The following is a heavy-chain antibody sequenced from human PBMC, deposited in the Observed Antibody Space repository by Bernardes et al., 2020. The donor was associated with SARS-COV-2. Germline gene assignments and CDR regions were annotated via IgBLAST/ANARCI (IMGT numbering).Heavy chain of an antibody. V-gene: IGHV3-30*18. CDR1: GFTFSNYG. CDR2: TSYDGRQT. Sequence: GGSLRLSCAASGFTFSNYGMHWVRQAPGKGLEWVAVTSYDGRQTYYVDSVKGRFTISRDNTKNTLFLQMSSLRTEDTAVYYCAKDREGFWTGNYFYYGVDVWGQGTTVTVSS. CDR3: AKDREGFWTGNYFYYGVDV. D-gene: IGHD3-3*01. J-gene: IGHJ6*02.